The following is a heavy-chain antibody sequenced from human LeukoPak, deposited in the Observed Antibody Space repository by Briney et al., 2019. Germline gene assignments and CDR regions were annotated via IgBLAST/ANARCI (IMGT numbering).Heavy chain of an antibody. CDR2: IYYSGST. J-gene: IGHJ4*02. Sequence: PSETLSLTCTVSGGSISSSSYYWGWIRQPPGKGLEWIGSIYYSGSTYYNPSLKSRVTISVDTSKNQFSLKLSSVTAADTAVYYCARGKLYFDYWGQGTLVTVSS. CDR3: ARGKLYFDY. CDR1: GGSISSSSYY. V-gene: IGHV4-39*07.